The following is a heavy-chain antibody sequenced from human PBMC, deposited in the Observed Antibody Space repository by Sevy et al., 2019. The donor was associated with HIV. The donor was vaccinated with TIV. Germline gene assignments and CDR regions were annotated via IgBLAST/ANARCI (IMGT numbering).Heavy chain of an antibody. Sequence: ASVKVSCKVSGYTLTQLSMHWVRQAPGKGLEWMGSFDPEDDETLYAQNFQDRVTMTEDTSTGTAYMELRTLTSEDTALYYCATTKDYYESSGSPFDYWGQGTLVTVSS. CDR3: ATTKDYYESSGSPFDY. J-gene: IGHJ4*02. V-gene: IGHV1-24*01. D-gene: IGHD3-22*01. CDR2: FDPEDDET. CDR1: GYTLTQLS.